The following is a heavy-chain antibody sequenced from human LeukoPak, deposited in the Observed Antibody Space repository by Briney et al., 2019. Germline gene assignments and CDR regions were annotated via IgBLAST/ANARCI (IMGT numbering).Heavy chain of an antibody. Sequence: GGSLRLSCAASGFTFSRYSMNWVRQAPGKGLEWVSSISSSSSYIYYADSVKGRFTISRDSSKNTLYLQMNSLRAEDTAIYYCARLDDTSGYPDYWGQGTLVTVSS. CDR2: ISSSSSYI. CDR3: ARLDDTSGYPDY. V-gene: IGHV3-21*04. D-gene: IGHD3-22*01. J-gene: IGHJ4*02. CDR1: GFTFSRYS.